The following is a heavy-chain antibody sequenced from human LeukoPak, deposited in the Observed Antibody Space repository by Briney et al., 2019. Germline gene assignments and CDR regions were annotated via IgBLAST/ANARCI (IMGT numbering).Heavy chain of an antibody. D-gene: IGHD2-2*01. Sequence: PGGSLRLSCAASGFTFSSYAMSWVRQAPGKGLEWVSYISSSSSTIYYADSVKGRFTISRDNSKNTLYLQMNSLRAEDTAMYYCASWYHIDYWGQGTLVTVSS. J-gene: IGHJ4*02. V-gene: IGHV3-48*01. CDR1: GFTFSSYA. CDR2: ISSSSSTI. CDR3: ASWYHIDY.